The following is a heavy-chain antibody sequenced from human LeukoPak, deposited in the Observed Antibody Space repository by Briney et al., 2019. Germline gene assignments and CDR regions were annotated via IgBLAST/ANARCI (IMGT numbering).Heavy chain of an antibody. J-gene: IGHJ3*02. CDR1: GFTFDDYA. CDR3: ARYGGNRYDAFDI. CDR2: ISWNSGSI. V-gene: IGHV3-9*01. Sequence: GGSLRLSCAASGFTFDDYAMHWVRQAPGKGLEWVSGISWNSGSIGYADSVKGRFTISRDNAKNSLYLQMNSLRAEDTAVYYCARYGGNRYDAFDIWGQGTMVTVSS. D-gene: IGHD4-23*01.